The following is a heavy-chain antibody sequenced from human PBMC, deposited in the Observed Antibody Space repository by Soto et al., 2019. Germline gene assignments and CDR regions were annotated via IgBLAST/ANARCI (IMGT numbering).Heavy chain of an antibody. CDR1: GFTFSDHY. CDR3: ARVGDMAYKD. V-gene: IGHV3-11*01. D-gene: IGHD3-3*01. J-gene: IGHJ4*02. CDR2: ISSSGTAI. Sequence: PGGSLRLSCAASGFTFSDHYMTWIRQAPGKGLERVSYISSSGTAIYYADSVRGRFTISRDNAKNSLYLQMNSLRVEDTAVYYCARVGDMAYKDWGQGTLVTVSS.